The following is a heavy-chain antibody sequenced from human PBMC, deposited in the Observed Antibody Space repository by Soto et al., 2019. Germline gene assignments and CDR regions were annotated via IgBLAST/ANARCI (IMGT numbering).Heavy chain of an antibody. J-gene: IGHJ4*02. CDR3: VXXXXXXXXXXXXXXFNY. V-gene: IGHV1-3*01. Sequence: QVQLVQSGAELKKPGASVKVSCKSSGNTFPNYAIHWVRQAPGQRPEWMGWINGGNGNTYYSEKFQGRVTFTRDTXAXTXXMELSSLRSEDTAIYYCVXXXXXXXXXXXXXXFNYWGQGALVTVSS. CDR2: INGGNGNT. CDR1: GNTFPNYA.